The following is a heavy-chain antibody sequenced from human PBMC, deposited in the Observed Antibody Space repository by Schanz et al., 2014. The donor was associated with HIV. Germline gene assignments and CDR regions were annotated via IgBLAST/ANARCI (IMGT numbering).Heavy chain of an antibody. D-gene: IGHD6-13*01. V-gene: IGHV4-34*01. Sequence: WTWIRQFPGMGLEWIGKIRHTGGTNYNPSLKSRATMSVDTSKNQFSLKLSSVTAADTAVYFCARDQSIAAAGTWYYGMDVWGQGTTVTVSS. J-gene: IGHJ6*02. CDR2: IRHTGGT. CDR3: ARDQSIAAAGTWYYGMDV.